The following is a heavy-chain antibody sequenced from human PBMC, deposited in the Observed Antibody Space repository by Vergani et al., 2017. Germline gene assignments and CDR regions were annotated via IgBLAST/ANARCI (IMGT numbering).Heavy chain of an antibody. V-gene: IGHV3-23*04. CDR1: GFTFSDYY. CDR3: AKEAMIVVVLDY. CDR2: ISGSGGST. Sequence: VQLVESGGGLVKPGGSLRLSCAASGFTFSDYYMSWIRQAPGKGLEWVSAISGSGGSTYYADSVKGRFTISRDNSKNTLYLQMNSLRAEDTAVYYCAKEAMIVVVLDYWGQGTLVTVSS. D-gene: IGHD3-22*01. J-gene: IGHJ4*02.